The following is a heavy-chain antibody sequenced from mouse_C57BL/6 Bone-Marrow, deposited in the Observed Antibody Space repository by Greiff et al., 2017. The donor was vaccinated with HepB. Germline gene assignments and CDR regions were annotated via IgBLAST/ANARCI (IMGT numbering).Heavy chain of an antibody. Sequence: LVESGAELARPGASVKLSCKASGYTFTSYGISWVKQRTGQGLEWIGEIYPRSGNTYYNEKFKGKATLTADKSSSTAYMELRSLTSEDSAVYFCARGGFITTVGYWGQGTLVTVSA. CDR2: IYPRSGNT. CDR3: ARGGFITTVGY. CDR1: GYTFTSYG. D-gene: IGHD1-1*01. V-gene: IGHV1-81*01. J-gene: IGHJ3*01.